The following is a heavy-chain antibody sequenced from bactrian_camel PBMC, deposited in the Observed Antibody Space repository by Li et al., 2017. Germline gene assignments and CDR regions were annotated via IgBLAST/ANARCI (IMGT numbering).Heavy chain of an antibody. CDR1: GLSVSDFT. V-gene: IGHV3S67*01. CDR3: AASASFILTPRFYRFESSDYPY. J-gene: IGHJ4*01. D-gene: IGHD4*01. Sequence: VQLVESGGGSVQTGGSLTLSCAPSGLSVSDFTMAWFRQFPGKEPEGVAAIRRDDVTAYLDSVKGRFTISKDNAGNMLFLHMSNVKPEDTAMYYCAASASFILTPRFYRFESSDYPYRGQGTQVTVS. CDR2: IRRDDVT.